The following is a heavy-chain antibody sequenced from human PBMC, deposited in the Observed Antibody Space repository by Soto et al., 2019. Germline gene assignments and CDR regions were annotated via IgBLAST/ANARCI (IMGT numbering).Heavy chain of an antibody. CDR1: GGSISSYY. V-gene: IGHV4-59*04. Sequence: PSETLSLTCTVSGGSISSYYWSWIRQLPGKGLEWIGYIYYSGSTYYNPSLKSRVTISVDTSRIHFSLKLISVTAADTAVYYCARQSYDSSDYFDYWGQGTLVTVSS. CDR3: ARQSYDSSDYFDY. CDR2: IYYSGST. J-gene: IGHJ4*02. D-gene: IGHD3-22*01.